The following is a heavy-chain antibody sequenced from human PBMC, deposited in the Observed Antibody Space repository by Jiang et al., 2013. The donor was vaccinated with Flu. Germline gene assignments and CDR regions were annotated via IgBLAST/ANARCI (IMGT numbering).Heavy chain of an antibody. CDR3: ARDLVVVPAANYYYYGMDV. V-gene: IGHV3-74*01. Sequence: GLVWVSRINSDGSSTSYADSVKGRFTISRDNAKNTLYLQMNSLRAEDTAVYYCARDLVVVPAANYYYYGMDVWGQGTTVTVSS. D-gene: IGHD2-2*01. CDR2: INSDGSST. J-gene: IGHJ6*02.